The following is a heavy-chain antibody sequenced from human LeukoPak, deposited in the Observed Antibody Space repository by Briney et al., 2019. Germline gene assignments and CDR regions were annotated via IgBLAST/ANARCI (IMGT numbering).Heavy chain of an antibody. D-gene: IGHD3-3*01. Sequence: GGSLRLSCAASGFTFSSYEMNWVRQAPGKGLEWVSYISSSGSTIYYADSVKGRFTISRDNAKNSLYLQMNSLRAEDTAVYYCARDAPPYDFWSGRKDDAFDIWGQGTMVTVSS. J-gene: IGHJ3*02. CDR1: GFTFSSYE. CDR2: ISSSGSTI. CDR3: ARDAPPYDFWSGRKDDAFDI. V-gene: IGHV3-48*03.